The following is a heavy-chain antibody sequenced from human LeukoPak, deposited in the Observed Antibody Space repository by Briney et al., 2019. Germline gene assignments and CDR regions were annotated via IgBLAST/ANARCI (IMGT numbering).Heavy chain of an antibody. D-gene: IGHD3-3*01. CDR3: ARSISITIFGVVIKRNWFDP. Sequence: PSEALSLTCTVSGGSISSSSYYWGWIRQPPGKGLEWIGSIYYSGSTYYNPSLKSRVTISVDTSKNQFSLKLSSVTAADTAVYYCARSISITIFGVVIKRNWFDPWGQGTLVTVSS. V-gene: IGHV4-39*01. CDR2: IYYSGST. J-gene: IGHJ5*02. CDR1: GGSISSSSYY.